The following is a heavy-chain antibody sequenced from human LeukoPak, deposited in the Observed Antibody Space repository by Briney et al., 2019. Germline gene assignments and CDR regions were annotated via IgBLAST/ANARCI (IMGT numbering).Heavy chain of an antibody. Sequence: PGGSLRLSCAASGFTFSTFAMHWVRQAPGKGLEWLAVLSYDGSNNDYADSAKGRFTISRDNSKNTLYLQMNSLRAEDTAVYYCAQGASFDPWGQGTLVTVSS. CDR1: GFTFSTFA. V-gene: IGHV3-30-3*02. CDR2: LSYDGSNN. CDR3: AQGASFDP. J-gene: IGHJ5*02.